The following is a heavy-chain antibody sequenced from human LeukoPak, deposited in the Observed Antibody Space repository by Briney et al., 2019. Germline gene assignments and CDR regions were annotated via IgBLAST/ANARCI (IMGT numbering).Heavy chain of an antibody. CDR3: ARVAYCGGDCHYYGMDV. V-gene: IGHV3-48*03. J-gene: IGHJ6*02. CDR2: ISSSGSTI. Sequence: PGGSLRLSCAASGFTFSSYEMNWVRQAPGKGLEWVSYISSSGSTIYYADSVKGRFTISRDNAKNSLYLQMNSPRAEDTAVYYCARVAYCGGDCHYYGMDVWGQGTTVTVSS. CDR1: GFTFSSYE. D-gene: IGHD2-21*02.